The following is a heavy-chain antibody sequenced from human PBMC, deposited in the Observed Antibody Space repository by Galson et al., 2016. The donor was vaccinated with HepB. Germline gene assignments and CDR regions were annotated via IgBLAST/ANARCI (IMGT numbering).Heavy chain of an antibody. V-gene: IGHV3-23*01. CDR1: GFTFTFYA. Sequence: SLRLSCAASGFTFTFYAMTWVRQAPGKGLEWLSSIAGIGGGIYYADSVKGRFAISKDTFKNRVVLTMTNMDPVDTATYYCARLCLPGVTAPGMDVWGQGTTVTVSS. D-gene: IGHD2-21*02. J-gene: IGHJ6*02. CDR3: ARLCLPGVTAPGMDV. CDR2: IAGIGGGI.